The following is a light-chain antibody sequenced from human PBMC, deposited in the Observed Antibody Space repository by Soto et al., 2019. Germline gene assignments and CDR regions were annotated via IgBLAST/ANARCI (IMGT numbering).Light chain of an antibody. J-gene: IGLJ2*01. CDR3: CSSGGSYTWV. CDR2: YVS. V-gene: IGLV2-11*01. CDR1: SGDVGGYNF. Sequence: QSALTQPRSVSGSPGQSVTISCTGTSGDVGGYNFVSWYQQHPGKVPTLVIFYVSHRPSGVPDRFSGSKSGNTASLTISCRQAEEEADYYCCSSGGSYTWVFGGGTKLTVL.